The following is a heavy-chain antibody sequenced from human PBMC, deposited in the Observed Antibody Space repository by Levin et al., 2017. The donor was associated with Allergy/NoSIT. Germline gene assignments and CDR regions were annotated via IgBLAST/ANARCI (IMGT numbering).Heavy chain of an antibody. CDR2: IDPFSGDT. Sequence: ASVKVSCKASGYTFTGYYVHWVRQAPGQGLEWMGWIDPFSGDTNYAQKFQGKVTMTRDTMNTAYLELSRLRSDEPVVYYWARVPPPYQHLENPPKDFYYGLDVWGQGTTVIVSS. V-gene: IGHV1-2*02. D-gene: IGHD2-2*01. CDR1: GYTFTGYY. CDR3: ARVPPPYQHLENPPKDFYYGLDV. J-gene: IGHJ6*02.